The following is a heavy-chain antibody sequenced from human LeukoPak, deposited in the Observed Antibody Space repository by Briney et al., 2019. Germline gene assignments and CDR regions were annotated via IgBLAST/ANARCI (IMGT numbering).Heavy chain of an antibody. J-gene: IGHJ4*02. D-gene: IGHD3-9*01. CDR3: AKDVSRILTGARNYFDS. V-gene: IGHV3-7*04. Sequence: GGSLRLSCAASGFTFSSYWMSWVRQAPGKGLEWVANIKQDGSEKYYVDSVKGRFTISRDNAKNSLYLQMNSLRAEDTAVYSCAKDVSRILTGARNYFDSWGQGTLVTVSS. CDR1: GFTFSSYW. CDR2: IKQDGSEK.